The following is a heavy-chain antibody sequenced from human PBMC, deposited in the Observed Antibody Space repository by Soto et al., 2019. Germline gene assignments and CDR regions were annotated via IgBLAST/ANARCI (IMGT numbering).Heavy chain of an antibody. CDR3: VKDESINWYSGHFRH. V-gene: IGHV3-9*01. J-gene: IGHJ1*01. Sequence: EVQLVESGGGLVQPGRSLRLSCAASGFTFDDYALHWVRQVPGKGLEWVSGINWNSGSMGYGDSVKGRFVISRDNAKNSLHLQMNSLSAEDTAFYYCVKDESINWYSGHFRHWGQGTLVTVSS. D-gene: IGHD6-13*01. CDR2: INWNSGSM. CDR1: GFTFDDYA.